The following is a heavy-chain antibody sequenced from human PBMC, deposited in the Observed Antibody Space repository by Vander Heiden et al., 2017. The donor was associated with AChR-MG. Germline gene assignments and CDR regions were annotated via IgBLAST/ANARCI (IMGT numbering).Heavy chain of an antibody. Sequence: EVQLVESGGGLIQPGWYLRLSCAASGFPVSPHYMSWVRQAPGKGLEWVSGIYSGGSTYYADSVKGRFTISRDNSKNTLYLQMNSLRAEDTAVYYCARDQGYCSSTSCSSFYIDVWGKGTTVTVSS. J-gene: IGHJ6*03. CDR3: ARDQGYCSSTSCSSFYIDV. V-gene: IGHV3-53*01. D-gene: IGHD2-2*01. CDR2: IYSGGST. CDR1: GFPVSPHY.